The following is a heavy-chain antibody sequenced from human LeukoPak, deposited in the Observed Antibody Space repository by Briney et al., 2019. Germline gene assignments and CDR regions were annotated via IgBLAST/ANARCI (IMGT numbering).Heavy chain of an antibody. D-gene: IGHD3-22*01. CDR2: IYDSGST. V-gene: IGHV4-59*01. J-gene: IGHJ2*01. CDR3: ARGAYYYDSSGYNWYFDL. Sequence: SETLSLTCTVSGGSISRYYWSWIRQPPGKGLEWIGYIYDSGSTNYNPSLKSRVTISVDTSKKQFSLNLSSVTAADTAVYYRARGAYYYDSSGYNWYFDLWGRGTLVTVSS. CDR1: GGSISRYY.